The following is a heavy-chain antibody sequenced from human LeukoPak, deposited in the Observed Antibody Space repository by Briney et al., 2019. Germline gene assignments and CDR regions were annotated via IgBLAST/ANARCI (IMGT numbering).Heavy chain of an antibody. Sequence: KPSETLSLTCTDSGVSFTSGGYYWTWLRQHPGKGLEWIGYIYHSGSAYYNPSLKSRVTMSVDTSKNQFSLKLSSVTAADTAVYYCARNTAALSHTTIWGQGTLVTVFS. V-gene: IGHV4-31*03. CDR2: IYHSGSA. J-gene: IGHJ4*02. CDR1: GVSFTSGGYY. D-gene: IGHD6-13*01. CDR3: ARNTAALSHTTI.